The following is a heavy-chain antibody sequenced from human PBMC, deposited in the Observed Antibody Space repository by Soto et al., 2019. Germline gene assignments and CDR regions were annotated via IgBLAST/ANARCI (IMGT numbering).Heavy chain of an antibody. Sequence: PSETLSLTCAVYGGSFSDYYWDWIRQSPGKGLEWIGEINHSGNTNYNPSLKRRVTMSVDTSTNQVSLKLTSVTAADTAVYYCARGGKAGRRCSYYGLDVWGLGTTVTVSS. J-gene: IGHJ6*02. D-gene: IGHD6-6*01. CDR2: INHSGNT. CDR1: GGSFSDYY. CDR3: ARGGKAGRRCSYYGLDV. V-gene: IGHV4-34*01.